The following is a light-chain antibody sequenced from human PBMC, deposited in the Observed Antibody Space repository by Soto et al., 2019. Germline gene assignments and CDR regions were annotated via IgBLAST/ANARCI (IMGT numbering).Light chain of an antibody. V-gene: IGKV3-20*01. J-gene: IGKJ3*01. CDR2: AAS. CDR3: QQFGSSPGFT. CDR1: QSINNRY. Sequence: EIVLTQSPGTLSLSPGERATLSCRASQSINNRYLAWYQQKPGQAPRLLIYAASSRATGIPDRFSGSGSGTDFTLTISRLEPEDCAVYYCQQFGSSPGFTCGPGTKVDIK.